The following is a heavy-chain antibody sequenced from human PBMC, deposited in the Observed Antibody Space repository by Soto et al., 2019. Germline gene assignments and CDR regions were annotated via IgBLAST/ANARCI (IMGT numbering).Heavy chain of an antibody. CDR2: VNPKSGGT. Sequence: QVHLVQSGAEVREPGASVKVSCKTSGYTFTAYYIHWVRQAPGQGLEWMGWVNPKSGGTEFSRKFRGRVTRTSDTSSSTAYMEVGRLTSDDTAVYYCARSGEGWQQVTLWGQGNLVTVTS. CDR1: GYTFTAYY. J-gene: IGHJ4*02. CDR3: ARSGEGWQQVTL. V-gene: IGHV1-2*02. D-gene: IGHD2-21*02.